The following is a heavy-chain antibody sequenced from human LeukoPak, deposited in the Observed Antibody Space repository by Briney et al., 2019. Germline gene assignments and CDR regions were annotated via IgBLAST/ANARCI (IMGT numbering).Heavy chain of an antibody. D-gene: IGHD6-13*01. Sequence: ASVKVSCKASGCTFSSYAISWVRQAPGQGLEWMGGIIPIFGTANYAQKFQGRVTITAGKSTSTAYMELSSLRSEDTAVYYCARAVAGTSFWFDRWGQGTLVTVSS. CDR2: IIPIFGTA. CDR3: ARAVAGTSFWFDR. V-gene: IGHV1-69*06. CDR1: GCTFSSYA. J-gene: IGHJ5*02.